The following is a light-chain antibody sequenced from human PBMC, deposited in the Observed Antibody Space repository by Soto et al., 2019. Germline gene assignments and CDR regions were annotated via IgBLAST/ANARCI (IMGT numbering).Light chain of an antibody. CDR3: QSFASSLSGYVV. CDR2: GNS. CDR1: SSNIGAGYD. J-gene: IGLJ2*01. Sequence: QSVLTQPPSVSGAPGQRVTISCTGSSSNIGAGYDVHGYQQLPGTAPKLLIYGNSNRPTGVPDRFSGSKSGTSASLAITGLQAEDEADYSCQSFASSLSGYVVFGRGTKLTVL. V-gene: IGLV1-40*01.